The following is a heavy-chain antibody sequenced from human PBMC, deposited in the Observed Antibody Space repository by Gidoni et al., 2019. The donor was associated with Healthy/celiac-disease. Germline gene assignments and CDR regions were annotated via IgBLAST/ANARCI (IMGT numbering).Heavy chain of an antibody. Sequence: EVQLVESGGGLVQPGRSLRLSCSASGFTFDVFAMPWVRQAPGKGLGGVSGISWNSGSIGYADSVKGRFTISRDNAKNSLYLQMNSLRAEDTALYYCAKDISPLYSNYIYYYGMDVWGQGTTVTVSS. CDR3: AKDISPLYSNYIYYYGMDV. CDR1: GFTFDVFA. CDR2: ISWNSGSI. J-gene: IGHJ6*02. V-gene: IGHV3-9*01. D-gene: IGHD4-4*01.